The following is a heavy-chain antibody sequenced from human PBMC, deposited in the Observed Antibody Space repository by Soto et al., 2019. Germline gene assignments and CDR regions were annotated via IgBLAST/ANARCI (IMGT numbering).Heavy chain of an antibody. J-gene: IGHJ4*02. Sequence: QVHLQQWGAGLLKPSETLSLTCGVYGGSLRGSYWSWIRQPPGKALEWLGKVTHSGSTTFNPSLKSRVSASVDTSDNQFSLTLTAVTAADTAVYYCARGHIPVYGPVPDYCDSWGQGTLVTVSS. V-gene: IGHV4-34*02. CDR3: ARGHIPVYGPVPDYCDS. CDR2: VTHSGST. CDR1: GGSLRGSY. D-gene: IGHD2-21*01.